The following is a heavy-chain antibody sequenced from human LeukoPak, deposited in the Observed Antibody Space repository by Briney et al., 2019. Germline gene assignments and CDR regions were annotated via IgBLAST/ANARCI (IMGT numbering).Heavy chain of an antibody. D-gene: IGHD6-19*01. CDR3: ARDRYSSGWYGPTEDYYYYMDV. V-gene: IGHV4-61*02. J-gene: IGHJ6*03. Sequence: PSETLSLTCTVSGGSISSGSYYWSWIRQPAGKGLEWIGRIYTSGSTNYNPSLKSRVTISVDTSKNQFSLKLSSVTAADTAVYYCARDRYSSGWYGPTEDYYYYMDVWDKGTTVTTSS. CDR2: IYTSGST. CDR1: GGSISSGSYY.